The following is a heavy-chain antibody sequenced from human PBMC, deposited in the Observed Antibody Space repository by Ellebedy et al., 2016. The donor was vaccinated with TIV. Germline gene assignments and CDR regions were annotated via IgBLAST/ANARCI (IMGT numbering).Heavy chain of an antibody. J-gene: IGHJ4*02. CDR2: LWYDGTSK. D-gene: IGHD5-12*01. Sequence: GGSLRLSXAASGFTFSSYWTHWVRQAPGKGLVWVAVLWYDGTSKHYADSAKGRFTISRDNSKNTLYLQMNSLRVEDTAVYYCARGYDIFDYWGQGTLVIVSS. V-gene: IGHV3-33*08. CDR3: ARGYDIFDY. CDR1: GFTFSSYW.